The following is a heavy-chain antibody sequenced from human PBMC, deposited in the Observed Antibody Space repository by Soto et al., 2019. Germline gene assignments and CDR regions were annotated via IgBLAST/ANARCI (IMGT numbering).Heavy chain of an antibody. CDR3: ARAARRIFGVDIPWFDP. V-gene: IGHV1-3*01. Sequence: ASVKVSCKASGYTFTSYAMHWVRQAPGQRLEWMGWINAGNGNTKYSQKFQGRVTITRDTSASTAYMELSSLRSEDTAVYYCARAARRIFGVDIPWFDPWGQGTLVTVS. D-gene: IGHD3-3*01. J-gene: IGHJ5*02. CDR2: INAGNGNT. CDR1: GYTFTSYA.